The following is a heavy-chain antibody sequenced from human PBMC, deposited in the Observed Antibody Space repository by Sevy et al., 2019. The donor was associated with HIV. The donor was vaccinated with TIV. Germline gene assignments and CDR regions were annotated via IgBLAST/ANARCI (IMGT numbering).Heavy chain of an antibody. J-gene: IGHJ4*02. CDR1: GFTFSSYA. V-gene: IGHV3-30-3*01. CDR3: ASDLYIVGATPHFDY. Sequence: GGSLRLSCAASGFTFSSYAMHWVRQAPGKGLEWVAVISYDGSNKYYADSVKGWLTISRDNTKNTQYLQMNSLRAEDTAVYYCASDLYIVGATPHFDYWGQGTLVTVSS. D-gene: IGHD1-26*01. CDR2: ISYDGSNK.